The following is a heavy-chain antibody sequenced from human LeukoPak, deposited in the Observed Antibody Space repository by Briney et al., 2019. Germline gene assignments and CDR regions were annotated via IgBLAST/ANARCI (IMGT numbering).Heavy chain of an antibody. CDR2: ISAYNGNT. D-gene: IGHD4-23*01. CDR3: ARQGYSGHSQGAADY. V-gene: IGHV1-18*01. CDR1: GYTFINYG. Sequence: ASVKVSCKASGYTFINYGITWVRQAPGQGLEWMGWISAYNGNTKCSQKFQDRVTMTIDRSTRTASMELRSLRSDDTAVYYCARQGYSGHSQGAADYWGQGTLVTVSS. J-gene: IGHJ4*02.